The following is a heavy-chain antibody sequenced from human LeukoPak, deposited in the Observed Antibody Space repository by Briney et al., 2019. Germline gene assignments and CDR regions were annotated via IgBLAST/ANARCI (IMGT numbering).Heavy chain of an antibody. CDR2: IYYSGST. CDR3: ARLPYSSSWYLDY. D-gene: IGHD6-13*01. CDR1: GGSISSSSYY. V-gene: IGHV4-39*01. J-gene: IGHJ4*02. Sequence: PSETLSLTCTVSGGSISSSSYYWGWIRQPPGKGLEWIGSIYYSGSTYYNPSLKRRVTISVDTSKNQFSLKLSSVTAADTAVYYCARLPYSSSWYLDYWGQGTLVTVSS.